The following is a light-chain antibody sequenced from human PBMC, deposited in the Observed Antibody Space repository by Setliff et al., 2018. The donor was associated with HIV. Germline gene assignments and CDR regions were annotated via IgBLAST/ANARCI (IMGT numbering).Light chain of an antibody. Sequence: QSVLTQPPSVSGAPGPSVTIFCSGSKSNIGVNYVYWYQQVQGRPPKLLIHRNDERPSGVPDRISGSKTGTSGSLAIRGLRSEDEGDYYCATWDDTMDVLVFGGGTKVTVL. J-gene: IGLJ2*01. CDR1: KSNIGVNY. CDR3: ATWDDTMDVLV. CDR2: RND. V-gene: IGLV1-47*01.